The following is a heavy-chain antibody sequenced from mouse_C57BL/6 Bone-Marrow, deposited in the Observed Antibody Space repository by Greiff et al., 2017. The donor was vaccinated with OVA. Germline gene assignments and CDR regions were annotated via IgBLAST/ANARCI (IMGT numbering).Heavy chain of an antibody. Sequence: VQLQQSGPELVKPGASVKISCKASGYTFTDYYMNWVKQSHGKSLEWIGDINPKNGGTSYNQKFKGKATLTVDKSSSTAYMELRSLTSEASAVYYCARLLRPLYFDYWGQGTTLTVSS. CDR1: GYTFTDYY. J-gene: IGHJ2*01. V-gene: IGHV1-26*01. CDR3: ARLLRPLYFDY. D-gene: IGHD3-2*02. CDR2: INPKNGGT.